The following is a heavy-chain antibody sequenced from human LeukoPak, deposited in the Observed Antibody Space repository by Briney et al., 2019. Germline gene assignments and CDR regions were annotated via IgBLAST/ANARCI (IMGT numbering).Heavy chain of an antibody. V-gene: IGHV4-61*02. D-gene: IGHD6-6*01. Sequence: SETLSLTCTVSGGSISSGSYYWSWIRQPAGKGLEWIGRIYTSGSTNYNPSLKSRVTISVDRSKNQFSLKLSSVTAADTAVYYCAREYSTSVGYWGQGTLVTVSP. CDR1: GGSISSGSYY. CDR3: AREYSTSVGY. J-gene: IGHJ4*02. CDR2: IYTSGST.